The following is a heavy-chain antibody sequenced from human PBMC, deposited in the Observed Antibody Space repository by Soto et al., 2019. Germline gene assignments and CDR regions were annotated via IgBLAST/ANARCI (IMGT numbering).Heavy chain of an antibody. CDR1: GYTFTSYY. Sequence: QVQLVQSGAEVKKPGASVKVSCKASGYTFTSYYMHWVRQAPGQGLEWMGIINPSGGSTSYAQKFPGRVTMTRETSTSTVYVELSSLSSEDTAVYYCARGDIVVVPAAIPVGYYYYGMDVGGQGTTVTVSS. CDR3: ARGDIVVVPAAIPVGYYYYGMDV. V-gene: IGHV1-46*01. D-gene: IGHD2-2*01. CDR2: INPSGGST. J-gene: IGHJ6*02.